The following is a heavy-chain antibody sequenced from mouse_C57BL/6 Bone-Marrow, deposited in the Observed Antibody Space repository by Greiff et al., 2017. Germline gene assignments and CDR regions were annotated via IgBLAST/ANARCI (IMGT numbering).Heavy chain of an antibody. V-gene: IGHV5-2*01. D-gene: IGHD1-1*01. CDR1: EYEFPSHD. CDR3: ANKSYYYGSSYFDY. Sequence: EVKVVESGGGLVQPGESLKLSCESNEYEFPSHDMSWVRKTPEKRLELVAAINSDGGSTYYPDTMERRFIISRDNTKKTLYLQMSSLRSEDTALYYCANKSYYYGSSYFDYWGQGTTLTVSS. J-gene: IGHJ2*01. CDR2: INSDGGST.